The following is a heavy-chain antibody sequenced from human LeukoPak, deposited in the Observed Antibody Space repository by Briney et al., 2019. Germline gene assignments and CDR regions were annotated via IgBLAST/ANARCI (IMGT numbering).Heavy chain of an antibody. V-gene: IGHV1-2*02. D-gene: IGHD6-13*01. CDR2: INPNSGGT. CDR1: GYTFTGYY. J-gene: IGHJ4*02. CDR3: SRATSSWRPFDY. Sequence: ASVKVSCKASGYTFTGYYMHWVRQAPGQGLEWMGWINPNSGGTNYAQKFQGRVTMTRDTSISTAYMELSRLRSDGTAVYYCSRATSSWRPFDYWGQGALVTVSS.